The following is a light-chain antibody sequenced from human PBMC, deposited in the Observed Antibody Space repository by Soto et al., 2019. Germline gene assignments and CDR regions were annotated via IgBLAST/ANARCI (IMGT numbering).Light chain of an antibody. CDR3: VQRSVRPWT. J-gene: IGKJ1*01. V-gene: IGKV3-11*01. CDR1: QSVGRY. CDR2: DTS. Sequence: EIVLTQSPATLSLSPGERGTLSCRASQSVGRYLAWYQHKPGQPPRLLIYDTSNRAPGTPGRFGGSGSGTDFTLTISSLEHEDFEVYYCVQRSVRPWTVGQGTKVEVK.